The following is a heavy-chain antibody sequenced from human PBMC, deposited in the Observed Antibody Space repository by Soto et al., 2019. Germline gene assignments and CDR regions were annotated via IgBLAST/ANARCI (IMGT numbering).Heavy chain of an antibody. J-gene: IGHJ4*02. CDR3: ARDLGGYNSIAAY. CDR1: GYTFTSHC. CDR2: ISAYNGNT. Sequence: GASVKVSCKASGYTFTSHCITWVRHAPGQGLEWMGWISAYNGNTNYTQNLQGRITMTTDTSTSTAYMELRSLRSDDTAVYYCARDLGGYNSIAAYWGQGALVTVSS. D-gene: IGHD5-12*01. V-gene: IGHV1-18*01.